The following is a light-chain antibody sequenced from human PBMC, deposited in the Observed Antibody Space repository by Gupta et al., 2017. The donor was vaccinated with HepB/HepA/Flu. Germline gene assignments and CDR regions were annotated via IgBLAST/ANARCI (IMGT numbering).Light chain of an antibody. V-gene: IGLV4-69*01. Sequence: QLVLPQSPSASASLGASVTLTCTLSSGHSSYAIAWHQQQPEKGPRYLMKLNSDGSHSKGDGIPDRFSGSSSGAERYLTSSSLQSEDEADYYCQTWGTGSTGVVFGGGTKLTVL. CDR1: SGHSSYA. J-gene: IGLJ2*01. CDR2: LNSDGSH. CDR3: QTWGTGSTGVV.